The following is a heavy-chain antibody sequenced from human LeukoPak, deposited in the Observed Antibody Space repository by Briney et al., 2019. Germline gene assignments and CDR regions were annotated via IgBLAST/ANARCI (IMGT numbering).Heavy chain of an antibody. Sequence: SETLSLTCAVYGGSFSSYYWSWIRQPPGKGLEWIGYIYYSGSTNYNPSLKSRVTISVDTSKNQFSLKLSSVTAADTAVYYCARDMPRRFGMDVWGQGTTVTVSS. CDR1: GGSFSSYY. J-gene: IGHJ6*02. CDR2: IYYSGST. D-gene: IGHD2-2*01. CDR3: ARDMPRRFGMDV. V-gene: IGHV4-59*01.